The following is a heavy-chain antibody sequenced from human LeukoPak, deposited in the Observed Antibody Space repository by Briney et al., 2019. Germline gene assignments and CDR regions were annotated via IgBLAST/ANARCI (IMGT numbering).Heavy chain of an antibody. J-gene: IGHJ4*02. D-gene: IGHD5-18*01. CDR2: IYYSGST. CDR3: ASSSTAMVTPFDY. Sequence: PSETLSLTRTVSGGSISGSSYYWGWIRQPPGKGLEWIGSIYYSGSTYYNPSLKSRVTISVDTSKNQFSLKLSSVTAADTAVYYCASSSTAMVTPFDYWGQGTLVTVSS. V-gene: IGHV4-39*01. CDR1: GGSISGSSYY.